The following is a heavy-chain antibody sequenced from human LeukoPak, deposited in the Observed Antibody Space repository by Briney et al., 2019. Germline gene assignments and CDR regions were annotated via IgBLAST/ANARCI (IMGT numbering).Heavy chain of an antibody. V-gene: IGHV3-30*18. CDR2: ISYDGSNK. J-gene: IGHJ4*02. CDR1: GFTFSSYG. D-gene: IGHD3-10*01. Sequence: GGSLRLSCAAPGFTFSSYGMHWVRQAPGKGLEWVAVISYDGSNKYYADSVKGRFTISRDNSKNTLYLQMNSLRAEDTAVYYCAKDMGYYYGSGSYPPENDYWGQGTLVSVSS. CDR3: AKDMGYYYGSGSYPPENDY.